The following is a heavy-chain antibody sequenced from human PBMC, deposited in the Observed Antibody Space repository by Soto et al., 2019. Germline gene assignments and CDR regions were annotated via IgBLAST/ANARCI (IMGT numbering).Heavy chain of an antibody. V-gene: IGHV1-18*04. CDR3: AREGILGLFGAYDL. CDR2: ISTHNGNT. J-gene: IGHJ3*01. Sequence: QDQLVQSGAEVKKPGASVKVSCKASVFTSSGISWVRQAPGQRLGWMGWISTHNGNTIYAQKFQGRVIMTIDTSTTTVYMELRSLRPDDTAVYLCAREGILGLFGAYDLWGQGTMVTVSS. D-gene: IGHD3-3*01. CDR1: VFTSSG.